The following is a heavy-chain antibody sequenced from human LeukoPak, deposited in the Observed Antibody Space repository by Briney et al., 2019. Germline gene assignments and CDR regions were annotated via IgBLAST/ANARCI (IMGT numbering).Heavy chain of an antibody. J-gene: IGHJ4*02. CDR3: ARVGGGAARPFDY. CDR2: IYSGGST. CDR1: GFTVSSNY. D-gene: IGHD6-6*01. V-gene: IGHV3-66*01. Sequence: GGSLRLSCAASGFTVSSNYMSWVRQAPGKGLEWVSVIYSGGSTYYADSVKGRFTISRDNSKNTLYPQMNSLRAEDTAVYYCARVGGGAARPFDYWGQGTLVTVSS.